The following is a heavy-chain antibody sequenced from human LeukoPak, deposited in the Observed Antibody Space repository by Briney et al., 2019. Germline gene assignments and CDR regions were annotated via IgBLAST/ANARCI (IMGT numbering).Heavy chain of an antibody. J-gene: IGHJ4*02. V-gene: IGHV3-21*01. D-gene: IGHD3-16*02. Sequence: PGGSLRLSCAASGFTFSSYSMNWVRQAPGKGLEWVSSISSSSSYIYYADSVKGRFTISSDNAKNSLYLQMNSLRAEDTAVYYCARATESYDYVWGSYRSHFDYWGQGTLVTVSS. CDR3: ARATESYDYVWGSYRSHFDY. CDR1: GFTFSSYS. CDR2: ISSSSSYI.